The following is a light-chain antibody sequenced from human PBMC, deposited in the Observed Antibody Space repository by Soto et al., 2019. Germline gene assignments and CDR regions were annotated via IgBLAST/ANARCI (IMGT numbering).Light chain of an antibody. V-gene: IGLV2-8*01. Sequence: QSALTQPPSASGSPGQSVTISCTGTSSDVGSYKYVSWYQQHPGKAPKLMIYEVSQRPSGVPDRFSGSKSGNTASLTVSGLQADYEADYYCSSYAGSNNPVVFGGGTKLTVL. J-gene: IGLJ2*01. CDR1: SSDVGSYKY. CDR2: EVS. CDR3: SSYAGSNNPVV.